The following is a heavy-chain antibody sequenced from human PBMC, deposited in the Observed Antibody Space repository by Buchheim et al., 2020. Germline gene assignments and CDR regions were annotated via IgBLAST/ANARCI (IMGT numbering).Heavy chain of an antibody. CDR3: ARVYSGYETLSIYYYGMDV. CDR2: INSDGSST. V-gene: IGHV3-74*01. Sequence: EVQLVESGGGLVQPGGSLRLSCAASGFTFSSYWMHWVRQAPGKGLVWVSRINSDGSSTSYADSVKGRFTISRDNAKKTLYLQMNSLRAEDTAVYYCARVYSGYETLSIYYYGMDVWGQGTT. D-gene: IGHD5-12*01. J-gene: IGHJ6*02. CDR1: GFTFSSYW.